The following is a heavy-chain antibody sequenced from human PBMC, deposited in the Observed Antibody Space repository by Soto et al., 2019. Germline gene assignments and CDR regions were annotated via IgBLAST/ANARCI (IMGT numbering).Heavy chain of an antibody. CDR2: ISVHNGYT. V-gene: IGHV1-18*01. J-gene: IGHJ4*02. Sequence: QVQLAQSGAEVKKSGASVTVSCKASGYTFSTYGISWVRQAPGQGLEWVGWISVHNGYTKYATELQGRVTVTTDPSTSTAYMELRSLRSDDSAVYYCARLEHNFGPHDYWGQGTLVTVTS. CDR1: GYTFSTYG. D-gene: IGHD1-1*01. CDR3: ARLEHNFGPHDY.